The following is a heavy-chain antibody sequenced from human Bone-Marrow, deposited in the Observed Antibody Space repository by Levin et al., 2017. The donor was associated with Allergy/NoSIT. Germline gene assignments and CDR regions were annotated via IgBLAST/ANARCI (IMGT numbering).Heavy chain of an antibody. CDR2: VSNEESNT. Sequence: GESLKISCEGSGFTFSDYGIHWVRQAPGKGLEWVAVVSNEESNTYYGDSVKGRFTITRDNSKNMVYLHMESLRAEDTAVYYCARVNSGYYSWFDPWGQGTRVTVSS. D-gene: IGHD3-22*01. CDR3: ARVNSGYYSWFDP. J-gene: IGHJ5*02. V-gene: IGHV3-30*03. CDR1: GFTFSDYG.